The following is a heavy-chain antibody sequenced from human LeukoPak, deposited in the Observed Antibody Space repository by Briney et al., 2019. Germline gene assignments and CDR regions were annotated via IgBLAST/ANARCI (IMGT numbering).Heavy chain of an antibody. CDR2: ISPDEKK. D-gene: IGHD2-21*01. CDR3: AGDLSYFSFDD. J-gene: IGHJ6*02. Sequence: GGSLRLSCAASGFIFRGHGMNWVRQAPGKGLEWVAGISPDEKKYYVDAVKGRFTISRDNSKNTLYLQMNSLRVEDTAMYYCAGDLSYFSFDDWGQGTTVTVSS. V-gene: IGHV3-33*01. CDR1: GFIFRGHG.